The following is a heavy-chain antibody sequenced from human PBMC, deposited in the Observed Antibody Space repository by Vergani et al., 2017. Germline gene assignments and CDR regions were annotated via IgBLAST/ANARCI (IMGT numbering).Heavy chain of an antibody. Sequence: EVQLVESGGGLVQPGRSLRLSCAASRFTFDDYAMHWVRQVPGKGLEWVSGISWNSKSEAYADSVKGRFAISRDNAKNSLYLQMNSLRPEDTAQYYCAKDHGGYCTNGNCLFGSWGQGTPVTVSS. CDR1: RFTFDDYA. CDR3: AKDHGGYCTNGNCLFGS. V-gene: IGHV3-9*01. D-gene: IGHD2-8*01. J-gene: IGHJ4*02. CDR2: ISWNSKSE.